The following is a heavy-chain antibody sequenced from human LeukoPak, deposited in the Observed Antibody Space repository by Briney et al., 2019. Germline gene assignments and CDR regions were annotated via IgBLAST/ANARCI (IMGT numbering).Heavy chain of an antibody. D-gene: IGHD6-13*01. Sequence: SETLSLTCAVYGGSFSGYYWSWIRQPPGKGLEWIGEINHSGSTNYNPSLKSRVTISVDTSKNQFSLKLSSVTPADTAVYYCARGRHSSSWLYYYYMDVWGKGTTVTVSS. J-gene: IGHJ6*03. CDR2: INHSGST. V-gene: IGHV4-34*01. CDR1: GGSFSGYY. CDR3: ARGRHSSSWLYYYYMDV.